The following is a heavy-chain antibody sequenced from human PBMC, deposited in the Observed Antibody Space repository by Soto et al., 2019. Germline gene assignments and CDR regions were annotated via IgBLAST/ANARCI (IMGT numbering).Heavy chain of an antibody. CDR3: ARGDCVGGSCYSLAGSFYYYMDV. V-gene: IGHV3-74*01. CDR1: GFTFSNYW. CDR2: INSDGSVS. Sequence: EVKLVESGGGLVQPGGSLRLSCEASGFTFSNYWMYWVRQAPGQGLVWVSRINSDGSVSSYADSVKGRLTISRDNVKNTLYLKMNSLRVEDTAVYYCARGDCVGGSCYSLAGSFYYYMDVWGKGTTVTGFS. D-gene: IGHD2-15*01. J-gene: IGHJ6*03.